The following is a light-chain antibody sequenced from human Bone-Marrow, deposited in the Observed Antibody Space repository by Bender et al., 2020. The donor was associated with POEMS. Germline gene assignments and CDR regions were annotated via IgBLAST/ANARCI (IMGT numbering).Light chain of an antibody. Sequence: QSALTQPASVSGSPGQSITISCTGTSSDIGGYDSVSWYQQHPGKVPTLMIYDVSNRPSGVSNRFSGSKSGNTASLAISGVQAEDEAEYHCSSYTSSSTYVFGTGTKVTAL. J-gene: IGLJ1*01. CDR1: SSDIGGYDS. CDR2: DVS. CDR3: SSYTSSSTYV. V-gene: IGLV2-14*03.